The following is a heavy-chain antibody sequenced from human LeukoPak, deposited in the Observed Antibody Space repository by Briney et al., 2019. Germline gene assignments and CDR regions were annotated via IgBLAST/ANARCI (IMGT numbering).Heavy chain of an antibody. CDR3: ARDLSVLLWFGELWEKNMGGGDGDY. V-gene: IGHV1-18*01. Sequence: ASVKVSCKASGYTFTSYGISWVRQAPGQGLEWMGWISAYNGNTNYAQKLQGRVTMTTDTSTSTAYMELRSLRSDDTAVYYCARDLSVLLWFGELWEKNMGGGDGDYWGQGTLVTVSS. J-gene: IGHJ4*02. CDR2: ISAYNGNT. CDR1: GYTFTSYG. D-gene: IGHD3-10*01.